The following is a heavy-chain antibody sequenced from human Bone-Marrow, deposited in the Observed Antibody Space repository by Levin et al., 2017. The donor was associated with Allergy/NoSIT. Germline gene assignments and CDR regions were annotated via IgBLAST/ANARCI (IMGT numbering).Heavy chain of an antibody. D-gene: IGHD6-19*01. CDR1: GFTFSSYG. V-gene: IGHV3-33*01. CDR3: ASEGGSGWYSVY. J-gene: IGHJ4*02. Sequence: GGSLRLSCAASGFTFSSYGMHWVRQAPGKGLEWVAVIWYDGSNKYYADSVKGRFTISRDNSKNTLYLQMNSLRAEDTAVYYCASEGGSGWYSVYWGQGTLVTVSS. CDR2: IWYDGSNK.